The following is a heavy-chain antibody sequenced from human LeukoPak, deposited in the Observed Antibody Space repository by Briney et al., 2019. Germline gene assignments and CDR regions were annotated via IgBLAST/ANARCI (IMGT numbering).Heavy chain of an antibody. V-gene: IGHV4-61*02. Sequence: SQTLSLTCTVSGDSISSGDYYWSWIRQPAGKGLEWIGRISSSGSTNYNPSLKSRVTISVDTSKNQFSLKLNSVTAADTAVYFCARGPYSYDSSGAFDIWGQGTMVTVSS. CDR3: ARGPYSYDSSGAFDI. CDR1: GDSISSGDYY. CDR2: ISSSGST. D-gene: IGHD3-22*01. J-gene: IGHJ3*02.